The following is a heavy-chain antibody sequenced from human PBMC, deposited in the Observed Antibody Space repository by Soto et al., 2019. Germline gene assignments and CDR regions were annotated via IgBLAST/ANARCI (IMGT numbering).Heavy chain of an antibody. J-gene: IGHJ4*02. Sequence: QVQLQESGPGLVKPSETLSLTCSVSGGSIGSYYWSWIRQPPGKGLEWIGYIYYSGSTNYNPSLKRRVTISVDTSKNQFSLKLSSVTAADTAVYYCARGAWRQIDYWGQGTLVTVSS. D-gene: IGHD3-3*01. CDR2: IYYSGST. CDR1: GGSIGSYY. V-gene: IGHV4-59*08. CDR3: ARGAWRQIDY.